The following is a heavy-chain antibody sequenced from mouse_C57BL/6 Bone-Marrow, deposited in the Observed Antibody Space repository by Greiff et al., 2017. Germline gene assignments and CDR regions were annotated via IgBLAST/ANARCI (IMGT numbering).Heavy chain of an antibody. D-gene: IGHD1-1*01. CDR2: ILPGSGST. Sequence: QVQLQQSGAELMKPGASVKLSCKATGYTFTGYWIEWVKQRPGHGLEWIGEILPGSGSTNYNEKFKGKATFTADTSSNTAYMQLSSLTTEDSAIYDCARSLIYYYGSSYAWFAYWGQGTLVTVSA. V-gene: IGHV1-9*01. J-gene: IGHJ3*01. CDR1: GYTFTGYW. CDR3: ARSLIYYYGSSYAWFAY.